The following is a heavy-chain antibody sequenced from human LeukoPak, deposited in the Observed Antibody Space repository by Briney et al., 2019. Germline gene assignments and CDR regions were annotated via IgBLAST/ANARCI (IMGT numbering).Heavy chain of an antibody. V-gene: IGHV3-21*01. D-gene: IGHD3-22*01. CDR2: ISVRSNYI. Sequence: GGSLRLSCAASGFTFGSYSINWVRQAPGKGLEWVSSISVRSNYIYYADSVRGRFSISRDDARDSLYLEMNSLRAEDSAVYYCVRLRRNSDRSGYYYYYDYWGQGTPVTVSS. CDR3: VRLRRNSDRSGYYYYYDY. CDR1: GFTFGSYS. J-gene: IGHJ4*02.